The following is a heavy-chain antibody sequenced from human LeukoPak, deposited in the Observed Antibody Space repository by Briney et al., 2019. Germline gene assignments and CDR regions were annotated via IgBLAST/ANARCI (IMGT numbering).Heavy chain of an antibody. V-gene: IGHV3-48*02. CDR1: GFTFSSYS. CDR2: ISSSSSTI. D-gene: IGHD2-2*02. Sequence: LPGGSLRLSCAASGFTFSSYSMTWVRQAPGKGLEWVSYISSSSSTIYYADSVKGRFTISRDNAKNSLYLQMNSLRDEDTAVYYCARGGYCSSTSCYMRYWFDPWSQGTLVTVSS. CDR3: ARGGYCSSTSCYMRYWFDP. J-gene: IGHJ5*02.